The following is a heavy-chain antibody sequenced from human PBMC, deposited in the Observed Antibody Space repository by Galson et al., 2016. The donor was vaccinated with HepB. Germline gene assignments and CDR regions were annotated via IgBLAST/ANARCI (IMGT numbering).Heavy chain of an antibody. CDR3: ATQYCSGGSCYSAAPGYWYFDL. Sequence: SLRLSYAASGVTFSSYGMHWVRQAPGKGLEGVAGIWYDGSNKYYADSVKGRFTISRDNAKNSLYLQMNSLRDEDTAVYYCATQYCSGGSCYSAAPGYWYFDLWGRGTLVTVSS. CDR1: GVTFSSYG. D-gene: IGHD2-15*01. J-gene: IGHJ2*01. V-gene: IGHV3-33*01. CDR2: IWYDGSNK.